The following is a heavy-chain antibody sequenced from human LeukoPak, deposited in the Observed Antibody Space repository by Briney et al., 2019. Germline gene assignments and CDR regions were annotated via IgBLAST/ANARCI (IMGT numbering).Heavy chain of an antibody. J-gene: IGHJ6*03. CDR2: IYHSGST. CDR3: ARGAGYSSGRMDYYYYYYMDV. V-gene: IGHV4-4*02. D-gene: IGHD6-19*01. CDR1: GGSISSSNW. Sequence: SETLSLTCAVSGGSISSSNWWSWVRQPPGKGLEWIGEIYHSGSTNYNPSLKSRVTISVDKSKNQFSLKLSSVTAADTAVYYCARGAGYSSGRMDYYYYYYMDVWGKGTTVTISS.